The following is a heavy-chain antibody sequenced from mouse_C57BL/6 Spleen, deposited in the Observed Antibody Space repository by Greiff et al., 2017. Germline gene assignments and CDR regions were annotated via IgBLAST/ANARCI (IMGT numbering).Heavy chain of an antibody. CDR3: ARDDGYYEYYFDY. V-gene: IGHV1-64*01. CDR2: IHPNSGST. J-gene: IGHJ2*01. CDR1: GYTFTSYW. Sequence: QVHVKQSGAELVKPGASVKLSCKASGYTFTSYWMHWVKQRPGPGLEWIGMIHPNSGSTNYNEKFKSKATLTVDKSSSTAYMQLSSLTSEDSAVXYCARDDGYYEYYFDYWGQGTTLTVSS. D-gene: IGHD2-3*01.